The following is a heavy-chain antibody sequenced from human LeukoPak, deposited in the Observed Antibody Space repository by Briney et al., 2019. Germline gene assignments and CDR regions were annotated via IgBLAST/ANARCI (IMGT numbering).Heavy chain of an antibody. CDR1: GFAFSSYA. J-gene: IGHJ3*02. CDR2: IYSGGSI. V-gene: IGHV3-53*01. Sequence: GGSLRLSCAASGFAFSSYAMSWVRQAPGKGLEWVSVIYSGGSIYYADSVKGRFTISRDNSRNTLYLQMNSLRAEDTAVYYCARALNGFDIWGPGTLVTVSS. CDR3: ARALNGFDI.